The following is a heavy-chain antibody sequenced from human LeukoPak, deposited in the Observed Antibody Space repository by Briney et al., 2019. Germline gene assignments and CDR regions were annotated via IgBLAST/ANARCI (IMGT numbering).Heavy chain of an antibody. CDR1: GXIFSSYW. Sequence: GGSLRLSCAASGXIFSSYWMHWVRQAPGKGLVWVSRINSDGSDISYADSVKGRFTISRDNAKNTVFLQMNSLRAEDTAVYYCARGGNYLLDAFNVWGQGTMVTVSS. V-gene: IGHV3-74*01. D-gene: IGHD5-24*01. J-gene: IGHJ3*01. CDR3: ARGGNYLLDAFNV. CDR2: INSDGSDI.